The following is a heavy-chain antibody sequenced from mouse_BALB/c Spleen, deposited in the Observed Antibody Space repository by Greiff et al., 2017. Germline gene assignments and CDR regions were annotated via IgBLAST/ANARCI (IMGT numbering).Heavy chain of an antibody. Sequence: EVMLVESGGGLVQPGGSRKLSCAASGFTFSSFGMHWVRQAPEKGLEWVAYISSGSSTIYYADTVKGRFTISRDNPKNTLFLQMTSLRSEDTAMYYCARSPSYYYGSSYAMDYWGQGTSVTVSS. D-gene: IGHD1-1*01. V-gene: IGHV5-17*02. J-gene: IGHJ4*01. CDR2: ISSGSSTI. CDR3: ARSPSYYYGSSYAMDY. CDR1: GFTFSSFG.